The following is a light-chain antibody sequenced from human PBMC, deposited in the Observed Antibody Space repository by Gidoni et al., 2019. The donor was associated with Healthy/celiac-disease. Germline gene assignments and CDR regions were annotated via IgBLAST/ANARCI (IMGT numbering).Light chain of an antibody. J-gene: IGKJ2*04. Sequence: TLSCRASQSVSSSYLAWYQQKPGQAPRLLIYGASSRATGIPDRFSGSGSGTDFTLTISRLEPEDFAVYYCQQYGSSPMCSFGQGTKLEIK. CDR3: QQYGSSPMCS. V-gene: IGKV3-20*01. CDR2: GAS. CDR1: QSVSSSY.